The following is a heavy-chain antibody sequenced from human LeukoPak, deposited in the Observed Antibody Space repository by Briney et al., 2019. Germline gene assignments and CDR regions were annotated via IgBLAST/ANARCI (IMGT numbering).Heavy chain of an antibody. CDR3: ARALLLVTDAFDI. CDR2: INHSGST. V-gene: IGHV4-34*01. CDR1: GGSFSGYY. Sequence: SETPSLTCAVYGGSFSGYYWSWIRQPPGKGLEWIGEINHSGSTNYNPSLKSRVTISVDTSKNQFSLKLSSVTAADTAVYYCARALLLVTDAFDIWGQGTMVTVSS. D-gene: IGHD2-21*02. J-gene: IGHJ3*02.